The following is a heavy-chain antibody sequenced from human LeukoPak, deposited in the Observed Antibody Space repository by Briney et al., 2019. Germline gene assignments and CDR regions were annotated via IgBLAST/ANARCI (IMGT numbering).Heavy chain of an antibody. J-gene: IGHJ4*02. V-gene: IGHV1-46*01. CDR3: ARDGVEMATIKAPDY. Sequence: GASVKVSCKASGYSFTSYYMHWVRQAPGQGLEWMGIINPSGGSTSYAQKFQGRVTMTRDTSTSTVYMELSSLRSEDTAVYYCARDGVEMATIKAPDYWGQGTLVTVSS. CDR1: GYSFTSYY. CDR2: INPSGGST. D-gene: IGHD5-24*01.